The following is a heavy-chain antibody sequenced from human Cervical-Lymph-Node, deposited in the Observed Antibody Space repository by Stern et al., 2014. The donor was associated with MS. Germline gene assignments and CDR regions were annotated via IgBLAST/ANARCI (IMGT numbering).Heavy chain of an antibody. V-gene: IGHV1-69*01. Sequence: DQLVESGAEVQKPGSSVKVSCKASGDTSNTDAIHWVRQAPGQGLEWMGGIIPVFGTPVYAQRFKGRVSIAADESTATDYMELSSLRSDDTAVYYCARGASSAAWYKHAVDVWGQGTTVTVSS. CDR3: ARGASSAAWYKHAVDV. CDR2: IIPVFGTP. J-gene: IGHJ6*02. CDR1: GDTSNTDA. D-gene: IGHD1-14*01.